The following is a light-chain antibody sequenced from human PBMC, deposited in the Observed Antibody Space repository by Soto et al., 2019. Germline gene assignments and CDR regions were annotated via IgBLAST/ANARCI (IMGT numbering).Light chain of an antibody. Sequence: EIVLTQSPGTLSLSPGEKATLSCRASQSVRSSYLAWYHQKPGQAPRLLIYGASSRATGIPDRFSGSGSGTDFTLTISRLEPEDYAMYDCQQYGSVPPTFGGGTKVEIK. CDR2: GAS. CDR3: QQYGSVPPT. V-gene: IGKV3-20*01. CDR1: QSVRSSY. J-gene: IGKJ4*01.